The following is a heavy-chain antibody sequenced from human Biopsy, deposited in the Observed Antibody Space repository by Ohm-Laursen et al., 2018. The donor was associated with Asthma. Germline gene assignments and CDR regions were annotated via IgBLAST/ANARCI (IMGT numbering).Heavy chain of an antibody. CDR1: GFAVSRDH. CDR3: ARAYGGSFFSGSFDI. Sequence: LSLTCAASGFAVSRDHMFWVRQAPGKGLEWVSVIYSGGTSHTADSVQGRVTISRDNSKNTLSLQMNSLRAEDTAVYYCARAYGGSFFSGSFDIWGQGTMVTVSS. J-gene: IGHJ3*02. CDR2: IYSGGTS. D-gene: IGHD4-23*01. V-gene: IGHV3-53*01.